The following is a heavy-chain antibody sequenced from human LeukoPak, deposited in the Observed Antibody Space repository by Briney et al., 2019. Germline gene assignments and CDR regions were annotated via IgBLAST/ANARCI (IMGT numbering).Heavy chain of an antibody. CDR1: GGSFSGYY. CDR3: ARERGYSFNYYFDY. J-gene: IGHJ4*02. Sequence: SSETLSLTCAVYGGSFSGYYWSWIRQPPGKGLEWIGEINHSGSTNYNPSLKSRVTISVDTSKNQFSLKLSSVTAADTAVYYCARERGYSFNYYFDYWGQGTLVTVSS. CDR2: INHSGST. D-gene: IGHD5-12*01. V-gene: IGHV4-34*01.